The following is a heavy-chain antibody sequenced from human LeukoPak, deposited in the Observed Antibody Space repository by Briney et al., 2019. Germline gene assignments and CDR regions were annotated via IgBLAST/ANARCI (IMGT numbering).Heavy chain of an antibody. D-gene: IGHD2-2*01. CDR1: GFTFSSYS. CDR2: ISSSSSYI. Sequence: GGSLRLSCAASGFTFSSYSMNWVRQAPGKGLEWVSSISSSSSYIYYADSVKGRFTISRDNAKNSLYLQMNSLRAEDTAVYYCASSQCGSTSCYARALDYWGQGTLVTVSS. CDR3: ASSQCGSTSCYARALDY. J-gene: IGHJ4*02. V-gene: IGHV3-21*01.